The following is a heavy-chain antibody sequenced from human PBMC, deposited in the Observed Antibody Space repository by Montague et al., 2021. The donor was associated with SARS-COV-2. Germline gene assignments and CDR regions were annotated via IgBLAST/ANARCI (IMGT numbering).Heavy chain of an antibody. J-gene: IGHJ5*02. CDR3: ARLGCVGACYSGRLDP. CDR2: MYHAGNT. V-gene: IGHV4-59*08. Sequence: SETLSLTCTVSGGSVSSYYWSWIRQAPGKGLEWIGYMYHAGNTNYNPSLKSRVSISIDTSKDQFFLKLTSVTAADTAVYYCARLGCVGACYSGRLDPWGQGTLVVVSS. CDR1: GGSVSSYY. D-gene: IGHD2-21*02.